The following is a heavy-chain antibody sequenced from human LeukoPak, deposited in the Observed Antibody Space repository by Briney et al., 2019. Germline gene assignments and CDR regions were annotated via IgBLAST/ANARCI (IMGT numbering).Heavy chain of an antibody. CDR2: ITGGGVTT. J-gene: IGHJ4*02. CDR3: ARDYADYVGYFFFDY. V-gene: IGHV3-23*01. CDR1: GFTFNNYA. Sequence: GGSLRLSCAASGFTFNNYAMNWVRQAPGKGLEWGLSITGGGVTTYYADSAKGRFTISRDNSQNTLYLQMNSLRDEDTAVYYCARDYADYVGYFFFDYWGQGTLVTVSS. D-gene: IGHD4-17*01.